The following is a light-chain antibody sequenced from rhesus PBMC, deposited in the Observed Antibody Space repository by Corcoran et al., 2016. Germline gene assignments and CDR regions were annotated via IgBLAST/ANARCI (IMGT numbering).Light chain of an antibody. CDR3: SSYASTKTFI. Sequence: QAALTQPRSVSGSPGQSVTISCTGTSTDIGGYNYVSWYQQHPGTAPKLMIYEVGERPSGVSDRFSGSKSGNTASLTISGLQTEDEADYYCSSYASTKTFIFGSGTRLTVL. J-gene: IGLJ1*01. CDR1: STDIGGYNY. V-gene: IGLV2-32*02. CDR2: EVG.